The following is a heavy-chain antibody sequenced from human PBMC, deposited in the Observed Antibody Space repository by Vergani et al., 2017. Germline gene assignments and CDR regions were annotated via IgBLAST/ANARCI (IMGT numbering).Heavy chain of an antibody. CDR3: ARNVGKNYYDSSGYQY. CDR2: IIPIFGTA. Sequence: QVQLVQSGAEVKKPGSSVKVSCKASGGTFSSYAISWVRQAPGQGLEWMGGIIPIFGTANYAQKFQGRVTITADESTSTTYMELSRLRCEDTDVYYCARNVGKNYYDSSGYQYWGQGTLVTVSS. V-gene: IGHV1-69*01. D-gene: IGHD3-22*01. J-gene: IGHJ4*02. CDR1: GGTFSSYA.